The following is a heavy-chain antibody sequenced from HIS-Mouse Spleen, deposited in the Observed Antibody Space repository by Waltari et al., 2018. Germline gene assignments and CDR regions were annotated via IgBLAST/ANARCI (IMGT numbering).Heavy chain of an antibody. CDR2: IYYSGST. V-gene: IGHV4-39*07. J-gene: IGHJ2*01. Sequence: QLQLQESGPGLVKHSETLSLTCIVSGGSISSSSYYWGWIRQPPGKGLEWIGSIYYSGSTYYNPSLKSRVTISVGTSKNQFSLKLSSVTAADTAVYYCAREIPYSSSWYDWYFDLWGRGTLVTVSS. CDR3: AREIPYSSSWYDWYFDL. CDR1: GGSISSSSYY. D-gene: IGHD6-13*01.